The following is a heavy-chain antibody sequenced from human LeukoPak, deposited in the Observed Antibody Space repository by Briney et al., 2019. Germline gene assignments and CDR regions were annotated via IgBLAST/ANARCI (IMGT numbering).Heavy chain of an antibody. Sequence: GGSLRFSCAASGFTFSDYYLSWVRQAPRKGLEWVSDISSSGSTIYYADSVKGRFTISRDNAKNSLYLQMNSLRAEDTAVYYCAELGITMIGGVWGKGTTVTISS. V-gene: IGHV3-11*04. J-gene: IGHJ6*04. D-gene: IGHD3-10*02. CDR3: AELGITMIGGV. CDR1: GFTFSDYY. CDR2: ISSSGSTI.